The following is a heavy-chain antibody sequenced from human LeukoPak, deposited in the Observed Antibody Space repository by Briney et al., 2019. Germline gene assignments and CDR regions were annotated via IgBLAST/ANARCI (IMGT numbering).Heavy chain of an antibody. V-gene: IGHV3-23*01. D-gene: IGHD6-19*01. CDR2: ISGSGGST. Sequence: GGSLRLSCAASGFTFSSYAMSWVRQAPGKGLEWVSAISGSGGSTYYADSVKGRFTISRDNSKNTLYLQMNSLRAEDTAVYYCAKAGSSGWYVPDPDFDYWGQGTLVTVSS. CDR3: AKAGSSGWYVPDPDFDY. CDR1: GFTFSSYA. J-gene: IGHJ4*02.